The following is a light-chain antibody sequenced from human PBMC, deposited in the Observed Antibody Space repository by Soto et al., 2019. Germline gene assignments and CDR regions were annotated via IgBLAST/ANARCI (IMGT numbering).Light chain of an antibody. CDR3: ASWEDSQESWV. V-gene: IGLV1-44*01. CDR2: IDN. J-gene: IGLJ3*02. CDR1: SSNIGSNT. Sequence: QSVLTQPPSASGTPGQRVTISCSGSSSNIGSNTVSWYQQFPGTAPKLLIHIDNERPAGVPDRFSGSKSGTSASLAISGLQSEDEADYYCASWEDSQESWVFGGGTKVTVL.